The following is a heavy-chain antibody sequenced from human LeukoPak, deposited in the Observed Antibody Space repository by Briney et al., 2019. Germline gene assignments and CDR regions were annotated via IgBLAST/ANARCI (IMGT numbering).Heavy chain of an antibody. Sequence: GGSLRLSCAASGFTFDNYRMSWVRQAPGKGLEWVSTVNADGGNTYYADSVKGRFTNSRDNSKSTLILQMNSLRVEDTALYYCTKRVKYGGTWDHFADWGQGTLVTVSS. CDR3: TKRVKYGGTWDHFAD. J-gene: IGHJ4*02. CDR2: VNADGGNT. V-gene: IGHV3-23*01. CDR1: GFTFDNYR. D-gene: IGHD1-26*01.